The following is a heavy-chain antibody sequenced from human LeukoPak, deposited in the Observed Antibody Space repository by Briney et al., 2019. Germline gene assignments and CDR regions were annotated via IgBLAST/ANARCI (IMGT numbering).Heavy chain of an antibody. CDR1: GFTFSTYW. CDR3: AKDTPPTIFGVVPTADY. D-gene: IGHD3-3*01. Sequence: GGSLRLSCAASGFTFSTYWIHWVRQAPGKGLVWVSRIYSDGSSTTYADSVKGRFTISRDNSKNTLYLQMNSLRAEDTAVYYCAKDTPPTIFGVVPTADYWGQGTLVTVSS. CDR2: IYSDGSST. V-gene: IGHV3-74*03. J-gene: IGHJ4*02.